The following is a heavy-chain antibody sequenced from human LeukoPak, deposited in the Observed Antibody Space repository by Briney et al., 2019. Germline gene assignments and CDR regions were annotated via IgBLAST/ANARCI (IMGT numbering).Heavy chain of an antibody. V-gene: IGHV3-74*01. D-gene: IGHD2-2*01. Sequence: PGGSLRLSCEASGFTFSSHWMLWVRQAPGKGLVWVSHISTDGSITNYAGSVKGRFTISRDNSKNTLYLQMNSLRAEDTAVYYCAEAYGYCTTTSCSHEEFDYWGQGTLVTVSS. J-gene: IGHJ4*02. CDR1: GFTFSSHW. CDR3: AEAYGYCTTTSCSHEEFDY. CDR2: ISTDGSIT.